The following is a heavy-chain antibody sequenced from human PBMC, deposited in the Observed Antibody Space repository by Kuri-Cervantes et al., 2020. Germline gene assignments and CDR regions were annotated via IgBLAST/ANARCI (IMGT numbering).Heavy chain of an antibody. Sequence: SDTLSPTFAVYGWSFSDYNWNCIRQSPGKGLEWIGGINHSGGTNYNPSLKSRVTISVDTSKNQFSLKLSSVTAADTAEYYGARDQSLLGYFDYWGQGTLVTVSS. CDR3: ARDQSLLGYFDY. CDR2: INHSGGT. D-gene: IGHD2/OR15-2a*01. CDR1: GWSFSDYN. J-gene: IGHJ4*02. V-gene: IGHV4-34*01.